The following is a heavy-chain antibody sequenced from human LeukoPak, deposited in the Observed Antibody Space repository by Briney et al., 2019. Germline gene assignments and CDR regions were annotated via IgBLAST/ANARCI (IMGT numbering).Heavy chain of an antibody. Sequence: SETLSLTCTVSGGSVSSYYWSWVRQTPGQGLEWIGYVYYGGTTSYSPSLKSRVTMSIDRSKNEFSLSLFSVTAADTANYYCARDCTGGSCYPPSDGFDIWGQGTKVTVSS. CDR3: ARDCTGGSCYPPSDGFDI. J-gene: IGHJ3*02. D-gene: IGHD2-15*01. CDR2: VYYGGTT. V-gene: IGHV4-59*02. CDR1: GGSVSSYY.